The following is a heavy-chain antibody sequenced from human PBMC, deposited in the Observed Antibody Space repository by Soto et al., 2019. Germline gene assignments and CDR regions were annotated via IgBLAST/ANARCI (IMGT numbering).Heavy chain of an antibody. V-gene: IGHV3-23*01. CDR1: AFTFSSYA. CDR3: AKGRASDCPGCTQDY. D-gene: IGHD2-21*02. J-gene: IGHJ4*02. CDR2: VSGSGDST. Sequence: EMQLLESGGGLAQPGGSLRLSCAASAFTFSSYAMSWVRQAPGKGLEWVSAVSGSGDSTYYAYSVKGRFTISRDNSKNTLYLQMNSLRAEDTAVYYCAKGRASDCPGCTQDYWGQGTLVTVSS.